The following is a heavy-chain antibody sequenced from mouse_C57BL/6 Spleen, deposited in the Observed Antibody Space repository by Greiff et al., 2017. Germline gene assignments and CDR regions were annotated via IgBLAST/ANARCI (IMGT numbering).Heavy chain of an antibody. J-gene: IGHJ4*01. CDR2: INYDGSST. CDR1: GFTFSDYY. CDR3: ARDDGTGYAMDY. V-gene: IGHV5-16*01. D-gene: IGHD1-1*01. Sequence: EVKLVESEGGLVQPGSSMKLSCTASGFTFSDYYMAWVRQVPEKGLEWVANINYDGSSTYYLDSLKSRFIISRDNAKNILYLQMSSLKSEDTATYYCARDDGTGYAMDYWGQGTSVTVSS.